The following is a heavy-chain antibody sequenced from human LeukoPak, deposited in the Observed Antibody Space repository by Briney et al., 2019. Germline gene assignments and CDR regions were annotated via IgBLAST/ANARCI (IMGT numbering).Heavy chain of an antibody. V-gene: IGHV1-46*01. CDR2: INPSGGST. Sequence: GASVKVSCKASGYIFTSYFMHWVRQAPGQGLEWMGLINPSGGSTRYAQKFQGRVTMTRDTSISTAYMELSRLRSDDTAVYYCARGSAYDSSGYLLNDWGQGTLVTVSS. CDR1: GYIFTSYF. D-gene: IGHD3-22*01. J-gene: IGHJ4*02. CDR3: ARGSAYDSSGYLLND.